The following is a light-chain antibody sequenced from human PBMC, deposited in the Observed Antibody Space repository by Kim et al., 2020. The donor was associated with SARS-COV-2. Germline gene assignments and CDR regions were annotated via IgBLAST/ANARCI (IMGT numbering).Light chain of an antibody. CDR2: GAS. CDR1: QSVSSN. J-gene: IGKJ1*01. CDR3: QQYNNWLRT. V-gene: IGKV3-15*01. Sequence: EIEMTQSPANLSVSPGERATLSCRASQSVSSNLAWYQQKPGQAPRLLIYGASTRATGLPARFSGSGSGTEFTLTISSLQSEDFAVYYCQQYNNWLRTFGQGTKVDIK.